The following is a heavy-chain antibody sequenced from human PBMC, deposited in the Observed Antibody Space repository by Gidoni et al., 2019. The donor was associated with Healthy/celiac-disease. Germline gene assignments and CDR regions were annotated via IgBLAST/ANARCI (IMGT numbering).Heavy chain of an antibody. D-gene: IGHD3-10*01. V-gene: IGHV1-69*01. Sequence: QVQLVQSGAEVKKPGSSVKVSCKASGGTFSSYAISWVRQAPGQGLEWMGGIIPIFGTANYAQKFQGRVTITADESTSTAYMELSSLRSEDTAVYYCARANPDVWFGELTLSYYYYGMDVWGQGTTVTVSS. CDR3: ARANPDVWFGELTLSYYYYGMDV. CDR1: GGTFSSYA. J-gene: IGHJ6*02. CDR2: IIPIFGTA.